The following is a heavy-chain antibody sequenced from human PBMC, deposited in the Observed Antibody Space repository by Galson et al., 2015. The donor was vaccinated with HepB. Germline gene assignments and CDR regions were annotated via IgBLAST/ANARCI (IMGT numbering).Heavy chain of an antibody. V-gene: IGHV3-23*01. CDR1: GFTFSSYA. CDR2: ISGSGGST. Sequence: SLRLSCAASGFTFSSYAMSWVRQAPGKGLEWVSGISGSGGSTYYADSVKGRFTISRDNSKNTLHLQMNSLRAEDTAVYYCAKDGGGDMVRGVHDAFDVWGQGTMVTVSS. D-gene: IGHD3-10*01. J-gene: IGHJ3*01. CDR3: AKDGGGDMVRGVHDAFDV.